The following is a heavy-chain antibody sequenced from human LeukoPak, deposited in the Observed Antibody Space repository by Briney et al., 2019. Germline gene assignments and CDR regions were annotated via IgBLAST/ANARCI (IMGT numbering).Heavy chain of an antibody. V-gene: IGHV3-11*06. D-gene: IGHD5-12*01. CDR3: AGVTGYGYRFWFDP. CDR2: ISSSSSYT. CDR1: GFTFSDYY. Sequence: GGSLRLSCAASGFTFSDYYMSWIRQAPGKGLEWVSYISSSSSYTNYADSVKGRFTISRDNAKNSLYLQMNSLRAEDTAVYYCAGVTGYGYRFWFDPWGQGTLVTVSS. J-gene: IGHJ5*02.